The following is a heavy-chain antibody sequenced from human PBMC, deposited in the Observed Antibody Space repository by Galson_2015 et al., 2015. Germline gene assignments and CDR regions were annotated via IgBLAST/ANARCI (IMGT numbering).Heavy chain of an antibody. D-gene: IGHD3-9*01. V-gene: IGHV3-21*01. CDR3: ARVGSYYDILTGYSSHFFDY. CDR1: GFTFRTYS. CDR2: ISSSSIYI. Sequence: SLRLSCAASGFTFRTYSMNWVRQAPGRGLEWVSSISSSSIYIYYADSVKGRFTFSRDNAKNSLFLQMNSLRAEDTAVYYCARVGSYYDILTGYSSHFFDYWGQGTLVTVSS. J-gene: IGHJ4*02.